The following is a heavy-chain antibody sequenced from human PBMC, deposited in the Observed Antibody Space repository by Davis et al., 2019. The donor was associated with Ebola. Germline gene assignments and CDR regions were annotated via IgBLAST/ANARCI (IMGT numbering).Heavy chain of an antibody. Sequence: AASVKVSCKASGYTFTSYGISWVRQAPGQGLEWMGWISAYNGNTNYAQKLQGRVTMTTDTSTSTAYMELRSLRSDDTAVYYCARPPRQNGIYYYFDYWGQGTLVTVSS. J-gene: IGHJ4*02. CDR3: ARPPRQNGIYYYFDY. D-gene: IGHD2/OR15-2a*01. V-gene: IGHV1-18*04. CDR1: GYTFTSYG. CDR2: ISAYNGNT.